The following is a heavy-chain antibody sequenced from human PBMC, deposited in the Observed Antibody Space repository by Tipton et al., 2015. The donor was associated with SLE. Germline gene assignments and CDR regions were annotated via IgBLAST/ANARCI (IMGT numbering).Heavy chain of an antibody. D-gene: IGHD2-21*02. CDR1: GFTFSSYS. CDR2: INHSGST. Sequence: QVQLVQSGGGLVKPGGSLRLSCAASGFTFSSYSMNWIRQPPGKGLEWIGEINHSGSTNYNPSLKSRVTISVDTSKNQFSLKLSSVTAADTAVYYCARGAVTGGWDYWGQGTLVTVSS. CDR3: ARGAVTGGWDY. J-gene: IGHJ4*02. V-gene: IGHV4-34*01.